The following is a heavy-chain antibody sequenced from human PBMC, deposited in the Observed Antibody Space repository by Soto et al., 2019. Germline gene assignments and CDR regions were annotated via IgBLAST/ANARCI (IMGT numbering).Heavy chain of an antibody. CDR2: ISYDGSNK. V-gene: IGHV3-30-3*01. Sequence: GGSLRLSCAASGFTFSSYAMHWVRQAPGKGLEWVAVISYDGSNKYYADSVKGRFTISRDNSKNTLYLQMNSLRAEDTAVYYWARDDYGDYSRDYWGQGTLVTVSS. CDR1: GFTFSSYA. CDR3: ARDDYGDYSRDY. D-gene: IGHD4-17*01. J-gene: IGHJ4*02.